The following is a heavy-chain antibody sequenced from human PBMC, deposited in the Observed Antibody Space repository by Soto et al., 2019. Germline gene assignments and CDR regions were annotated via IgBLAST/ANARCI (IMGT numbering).Heavy chain of an antibody. Sequence: GGSLRLSXAASGFIFKMYWMHWVRQSPGKGLVWISRIYNDGTYSDYADSVRGRFTISRDNVNDTLYLQMNNLRAEDSGLYYCTRGPRPISTGTGAYWGQGTQVTVSS. V-gene: IGHV3-74*01. CDR1: GFIFKMYW. CDR3: TRGPRPISTGTGAY. D-gene: IGHD3-10*01. CDR2: IYNDGTYS. J-gene: IGHJ4*02.